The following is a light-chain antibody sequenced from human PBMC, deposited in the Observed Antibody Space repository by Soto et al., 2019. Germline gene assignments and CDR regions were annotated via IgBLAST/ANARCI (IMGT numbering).Light chain of an antibody. V-gene: IGKV1-5*01. CDR3: QQYSSYSRT. Sequence: DIQMTQSPYTLSASVGDRVTITCRASQGISTWLAWYQQKPGTAPKLLIYDASSLESGVPSRFSGSGSGTEFTLTISSLQPDDYETYYCQQYSSYSRTFGQGTKVDIK. CDR1: QGISTW. CDR2: DAS. J-gene: IGKJ1*01.